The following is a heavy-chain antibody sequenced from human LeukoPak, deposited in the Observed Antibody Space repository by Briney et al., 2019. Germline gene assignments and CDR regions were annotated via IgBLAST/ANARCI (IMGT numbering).Heavy chain of an antibody. CDR2: IWYDGSNK. CDR1: GFTFSSYG. J-gene: IGHJ4*02. D-gene: IGHD3-22*01. V-gene: IGHV3-33*01. Sequence: GRSLRLSCAASGFTFSSYGMHWVCRAPGKGLEWVAVIWYDGSNKYYADSVKGRLTISRDNSKNTLYLQMTSLRAEDTAVYYCATGSSYYYDSSGYNHLDYWGQGTLVTVSS. CDR3: ATGSSYYYDSSGYNHLDY.